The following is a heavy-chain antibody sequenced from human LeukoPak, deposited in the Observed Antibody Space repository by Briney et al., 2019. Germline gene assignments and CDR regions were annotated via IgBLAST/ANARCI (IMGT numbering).Heavy chain of an antibody. V-gene: IGHV4-39*07. CDR2: IIHTGST. Sequence: SETLSLTCTVSGGSISSSSYYWGWIRQPPGKGLEWVGEIIHTGSTNYNPSLKSRVTISVDTSKNQFSLNLTSVTAADTAVYYCARIWGGYWGQGTLVTVSS. CDR3: ARIWGGY. D-gene: IGHD3-16*01. J-gene: IGHJ4*02. CDR1: GGSISSSSYY.